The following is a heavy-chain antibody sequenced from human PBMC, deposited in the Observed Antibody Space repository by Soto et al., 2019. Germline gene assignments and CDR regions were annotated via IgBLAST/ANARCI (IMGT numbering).Heavy chain of an antibody. CDR3: ARGVTVFGLVSRFWFDP. CDR2: IYNSGIT. D-gene: IGHD3-3*01. J-gene: IGHJ5*02. Sequence: LSXTCTVSGGSIRSGDYSWSWVRQSPGKGLEWIGHIYNSGITYYNPSLKSRVVISIDTSRNQFSLRLNSLTAADRAVYFCARGVTVFGLVSRFWFDPWGRGTVVTVSS. V-gene: IGHV4-30-4*01. CDR1: GGSIRSGDYS.